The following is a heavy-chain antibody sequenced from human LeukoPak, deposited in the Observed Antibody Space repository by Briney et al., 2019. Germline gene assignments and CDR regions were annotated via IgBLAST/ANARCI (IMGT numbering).Heavy chain of an antibody. J-gene: IGHJ4*02. D-gene: IGHD1-26*01. V-gene: IGHV4-34*01. Sequence: GTLRLSCAAPGFTFSNYNMNWVRQAPGKGLEWIGEINHSGSTNYNPSLKSRVTISVDTSKNQFSLKLSSVTAADTAVYYCARSGSYFSRYYFDYWGQGTLVTVSS. CDR3: ARSGSYFSRYYFDY. CDR1: GFTFSNYN. CDR2: INHSGST.